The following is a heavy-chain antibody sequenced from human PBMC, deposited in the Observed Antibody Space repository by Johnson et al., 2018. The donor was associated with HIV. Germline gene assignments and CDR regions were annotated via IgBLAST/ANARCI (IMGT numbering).Heavy chain of an antibody. CDR2: IYSGGST. Sequence: QVQLVESGGGVVQPGRSLRLSCAASGFTFSSYAMHWVRQAPGKGLEWVAVIYSGGSTYYADSVKSRFTISRDNSKNTLYVQMNSLRAEDTAVYYCARGIQPDAFDIWGQGTMVTVSS. V-gene: IGHV3-30*14. CDR3: ARGIQPDAFDI. CDR1: GFTFSSYA. D-gene: IGHD2-2*01. J-gene: IGHJ3*02.